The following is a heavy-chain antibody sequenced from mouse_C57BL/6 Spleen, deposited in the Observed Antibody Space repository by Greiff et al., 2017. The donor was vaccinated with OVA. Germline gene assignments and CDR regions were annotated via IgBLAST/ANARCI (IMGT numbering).Heavy chain of an antibody. J-gene: IGHJ1*03. CDR2: IYPGSGST. CDR3: ARATTVVADWYFDV. D-gene: IGHD1-1*01. CDR1: GYTFTSYW. Sequence: VQLQQPGAELVKPGASVKMSCKASGYTFTSYWITWVKQRPGQGLEWIGDIYPGSGSTNYNEKFKSKATLTVDTSPSTAYMQLSSLTSEDSAVYYCARATTVVADWYFDVWGTGTTVTVSS. V-gene: IGHV1-55*01.